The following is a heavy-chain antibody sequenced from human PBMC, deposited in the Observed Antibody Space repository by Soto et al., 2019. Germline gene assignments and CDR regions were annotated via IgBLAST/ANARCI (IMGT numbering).Heavy chain of an antibody. V-gene: IGHV3-49*04. Sequence: PVGSLRLSCTTSGFTFGDYALSWVRQASGKGLEWVGFIRRNAYGGTTDYAASVKGRFTISRDDSKSIAYLQMNSLRTEDTALYYCTRASSLDFDFWGQGTLVTVSS. CDR3: TRASSLDFDF. CDR1: GFTFGDYA. J-gene: IGHJ4*02. CDR2: IRRNAYGGTT. D-gene: IGHD3-16*01.